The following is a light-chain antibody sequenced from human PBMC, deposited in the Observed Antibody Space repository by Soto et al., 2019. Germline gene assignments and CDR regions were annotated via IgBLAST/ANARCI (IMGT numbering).Light chain of an antibody. CDR3: QQYGSSPLT. V-gene: IGKV3-20*01. J-gene: IGKJ4*01. CDR2: GAS. Sequence: EIVLTQSPGTLSLSPGERATLSCRASQSVSSSYLAWYQQKPGQAPRVLIYGASSRATGIPDRFGGSGSGTDFPLTISRLEPEDFAVYYCQQYGSSPLTFGGGTKVEIK. CDR1: QSVSSSY.